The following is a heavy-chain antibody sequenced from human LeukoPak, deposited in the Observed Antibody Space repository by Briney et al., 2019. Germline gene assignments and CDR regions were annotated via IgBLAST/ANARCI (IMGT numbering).Heavy chain of an antibody. V-gene: IGHV4-38-2*02. Sequence: PSETLSLTCTVSGYSISSGYYWGWIRQPPGKGLEWIGSIYHSGSTYYNPSLKSRVTISVDTSKNQFSLKLSSVTAADTAVYYCARLPGDPGTNDYWGQGTLVTVSS. D-gene: IGHD4-17*01. CDR1: GYSISSGYY. CDR2: IYHSGST. J-gene: IGHJ4*02. CDR3: ARLPGDPGTNDY.